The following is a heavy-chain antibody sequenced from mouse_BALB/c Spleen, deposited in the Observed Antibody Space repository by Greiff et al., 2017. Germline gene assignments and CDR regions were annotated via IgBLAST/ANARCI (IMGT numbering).Heavy chain of an antibody. J-gene: IGHJ2*01. CDR1: GYTFTSYW. CDR2: IYPGNSDT. Sequence: DVHLVESGTVLARPGASVKMSCKASGYTFTSYWMHWVKQRPGQGLEWIGAIYPGNSDTSYNQKFKGKAKLTAVTSTSTAYMELSSLTNEDSAVYYCTRKNYGRYFDYWGQGTTLTVSS. V-gene: IGHV1-5*01. CDR3: TRKNYGRYFDY. D-gene: IGHD1-1*01.